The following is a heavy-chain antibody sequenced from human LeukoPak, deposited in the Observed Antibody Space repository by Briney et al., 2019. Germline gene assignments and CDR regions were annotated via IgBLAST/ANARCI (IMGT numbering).Heavy chain of an antibody. J-gene: IGHJ4*02. CDR3: ARFPRDPWRFDY. CDR2: IYSDGST. Sequence: GGSLRLSCAASGFTVSSNYMSWVRQAPGKGLEWVSIIYSDGSTYYADSVRGRFTISRDNSKDTLYLQMNSLRAEDTAVYYCARFPRDPWRFDYWGQGTLVTVSS. D-gene: IGHD5-12*01. CDR1: GFTVSSNY. V-gene: IGHV3-53*01.